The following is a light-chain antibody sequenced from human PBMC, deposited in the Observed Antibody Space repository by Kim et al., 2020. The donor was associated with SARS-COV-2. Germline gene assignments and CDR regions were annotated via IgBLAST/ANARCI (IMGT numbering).Light chain of an antibody. V-gene: IGKV3-20*01. CDR2: DAS. Sequence: EIVLTQSPGTLSLSPGERATLSCRASQSISYTFLAWYQQKPGQAPRLLIFDASNRAAGIPDRFSGSGSGTDFTLTISRLQPEDFAVYYCQQYGSSSLTFGGGTKLEI. CDR3: QQYGSSSLT. J-gene: IGKJ4*01. CDR1: QSISYTF.